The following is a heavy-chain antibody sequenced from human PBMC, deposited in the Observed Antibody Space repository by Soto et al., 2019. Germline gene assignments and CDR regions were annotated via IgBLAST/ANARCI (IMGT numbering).Heavy chain of an antibody. CDR1: GFTFGNYA. CDR2: IVASGGRT. V-gene: IGHV3-23*01. CDR3: VKDLVVLSAIFDS. D-gene: IGHD2-21*02. Sequence: GGSMTLSCAASGFTFGNYAMGWVRQAPGKGLEWVSGIVASGGRTFYADSAKGRFTISRDNSRSTLYLQMNSLRADDTAVYYCVKDLVVLSAIFDSWGRGTLVTVSS. J-gene: IGHJ4*02.